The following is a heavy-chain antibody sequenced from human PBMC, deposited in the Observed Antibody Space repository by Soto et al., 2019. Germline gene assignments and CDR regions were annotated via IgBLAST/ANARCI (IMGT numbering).Heavy chain of an antibody. V-gene: IGHV4-34*01. CDR1: DGSFSAYY. Sequence: QVHLQQWGAGLLKPSETLSLTCGVYDGSFSAYYWCWIRQPPGKGLEWIGEFKHSGGTNYSPSLTSRVTTVGDTSTNQSSLKLTSVTAADTAMYYCARQVVGLAVTQDGGQGTLVTVSS. D-gene: IGHD6-19*01. J-gene: IGHJ4*02. CDR2: FKHSGGT. CDR3: ARQVVGLAVTQD.